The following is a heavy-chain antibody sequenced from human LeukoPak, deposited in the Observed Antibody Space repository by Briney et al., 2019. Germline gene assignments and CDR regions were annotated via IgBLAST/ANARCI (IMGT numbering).Heavy chain of an antibody. Sequence: SVKVSCKASGGTFSSYAISWVRQAPGQGLEWMGRIIPILGIANYAQKFQGRVTITADKSTSTAYMELSSLRSDDTAVYYCAKGLDYGDPFDFDYWGQGALVTVSS. V-gene: IGHV1-69*04. D-gene: IGHD4/OR15-4a*01. CDR3: AKGLDYGDPFDFDY. CDR1: GGTFSSYA. CDR2: IIPILGIA. J-gene: IGHJ4*02.